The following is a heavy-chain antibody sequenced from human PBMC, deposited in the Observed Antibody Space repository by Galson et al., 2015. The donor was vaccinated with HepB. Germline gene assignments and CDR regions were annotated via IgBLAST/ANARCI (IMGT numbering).Heavy chain of an antibody. V-gene: IGHV4-34*01. J-gene: IGHJ6*03. CDR3: ARRRTVNIPLYGYYYLDV. CDR2: INHSGTT. Sequence: ETLSLTCAVYGRSLSGFYWSWIRRPPGKGLEWIGDINHSGTTYYNPSLKSRVTIPVEPSKNQFSLKLRSVTAADTAAYYCARRRTVNIPLYGYYYLDVWGKGTTVTVSS. D-gene: IGHD4-17*01. CDR1: GRSLSGFY.